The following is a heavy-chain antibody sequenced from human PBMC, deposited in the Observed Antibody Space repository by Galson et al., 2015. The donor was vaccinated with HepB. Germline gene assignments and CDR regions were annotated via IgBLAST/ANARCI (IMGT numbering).Heavy chain of an antibody. CDR1: GDSVSSNSAA. CDR3: ARGYDSSGSPVPRYYYYMDV. CDR2: AYYRSKWYN. D-gene: IGHD3-22*01. V-gene: IGHV6-1*01. Sequence: CAISGDSVSSNSAAWNWIRQSPSRGLEWLGRAYYRSKWYNDYAVPVKSRITINPDTSKNQFSLQLNSVTPEDTAVYYCARGYDSSGSPVPRYYYYMDVWGKGTTVTVSS. J-gene: IGHJ6*03.